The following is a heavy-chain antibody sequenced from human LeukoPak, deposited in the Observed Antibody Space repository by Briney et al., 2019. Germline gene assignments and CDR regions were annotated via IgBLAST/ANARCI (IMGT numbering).Heavy chain of an antibody. CDR2: MSPNSGNT. CDR3: ARRDCSSTSCYYYGMDV. J-gene: IGHJ6*02. CDR1: GYIFTNYD. V-gene: IGHV1-8*01. Sequence: ASVKVSCKASGYIFTNYDINWVRQATGQGLEWMGWMSPNSGNTGYAQKFQGRVTMTRNTSISTAYMELSSLRSEDTAVYYCARRDCSSTSCYYYGMDVWGQGTTVTVSS. D-gene: IGHD2-2*01.